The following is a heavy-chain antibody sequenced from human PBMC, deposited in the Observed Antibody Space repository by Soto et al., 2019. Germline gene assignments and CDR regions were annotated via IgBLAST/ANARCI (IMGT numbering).Heavy chain of an antibody. Sequence: ASMKVSCKASGYTISSYAMHCVRQAPGQRLEWMGWINAGYGNTKSSQKFQDRVTISRDTSASTAYMELTSLRSEDTAVYYCARDTGDGTFDFWGQGTLVTVSS. CDR2: INAGYGNT. CDR1: GYTISSYA. V-gene: IGHV1-3*01. D-gene: IGHD7-27*01. CDR3: ARDTGDGTFDF. J-gene: IGHJ4*02.